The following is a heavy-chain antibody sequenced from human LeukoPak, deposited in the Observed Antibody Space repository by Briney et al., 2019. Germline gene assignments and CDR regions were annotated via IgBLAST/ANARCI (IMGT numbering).Heavy chain of an antibody. CDR2: ISGDSDST. CDR3: AKGGYFDY. J-gene: IGHJ4*02. Sequence: GGSLRLSCAVSGFTFRYYAMSWVRQAPGRGLEWVSAISGDSDSTYYADSVKGRFTISRDNSKNTLYLQMNSLRADNTAVYYCAKGGYFDYWGQGTLVTVSS. V-gene: IGHV3-23*01. CDR1: GFTFRYYA. D-gene: IGHD3-16*01.